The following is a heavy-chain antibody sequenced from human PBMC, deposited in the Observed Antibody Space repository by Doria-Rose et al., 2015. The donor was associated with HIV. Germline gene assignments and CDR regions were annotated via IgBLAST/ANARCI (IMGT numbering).Heavy chain of an antibody. D-gene: IGHD3-22*01. Sequence: MSWVRQAPGKGLEWVSAISGSGYSTYYADSVKGRFTISRDNSKNTLYLQMNSLRAEDTAVYYCAKQQYYYDSSGYYYMDVWGKGTTVTVSS. V-gene: IGHV3-23*01. CDR2: ISGSGYST. J-gene: IGHJ6*03. CDR3: AKQQYYYDSSGYYYMDV.